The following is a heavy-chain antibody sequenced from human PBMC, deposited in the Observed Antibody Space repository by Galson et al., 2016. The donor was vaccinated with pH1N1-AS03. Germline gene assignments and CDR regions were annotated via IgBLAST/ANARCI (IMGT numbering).Heavy chain of an antibody. J-gene: IGHJ5*02. CDR2: IYYSGST. CDR3: ARRVYGDYVNWFDP. D-gene: IGHD4-17*01. CDR1: GGSISTSSYY. V-gene: IGHV4-39*01. Sequence: SETLSLTCTVSGGSISTSSYYWGWIRQPPGKGLEWIGSIYYSGSTYYNPSLKSRVTISVDTSKNQFSLKLSSVTAADTAVYSWARRVYGDYVNWFDPWGQGTLVTVSS.